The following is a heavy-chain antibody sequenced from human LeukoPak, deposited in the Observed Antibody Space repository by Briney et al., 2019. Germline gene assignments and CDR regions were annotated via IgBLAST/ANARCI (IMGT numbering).Heavy chain of an antibody. V-gene: IGHV3-53*05. Sequence: GGSLRLSCAASGFTVSSNYMSWVRQAPGKGLEGVSVIYSGGSTYYSDSVKGRFTISRDNSKNSLYLQMNSLRTEDTALYYCAKDLGGSYGMDVWGQGTTVTVSS. J-gene: IGHJ6*02. CDR3: AKDLGGSYGMDV. D-gene: IGHD3-16*01. CDR1: GFTVSSNY. CDR2: IYSGGST.